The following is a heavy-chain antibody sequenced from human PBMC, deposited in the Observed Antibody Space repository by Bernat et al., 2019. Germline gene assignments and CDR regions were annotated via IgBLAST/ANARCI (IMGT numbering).Heavy chain of an antibody. J-gene: IGHJ6*02. D-gene: IGHD2-15*01. Sequence: QVQLVQSGAEVKKPGSSVKVSCKASGGTFSSYAISWVRQAPGQGLEWMGGIIPIFGTANYAQKFQGRGTITADESTSTAYMELSSLRSEDTAVYYCAIKECSGGSCYSPNFLSYYYGMDVWGQGTTVTVSS. V-gene: IGHV1-69*12. CDR2: IIPIFGTA. CDR1: GGTFSSYA. CDR3: AIKECSGGSCYSPNFLSYYYGMDV.